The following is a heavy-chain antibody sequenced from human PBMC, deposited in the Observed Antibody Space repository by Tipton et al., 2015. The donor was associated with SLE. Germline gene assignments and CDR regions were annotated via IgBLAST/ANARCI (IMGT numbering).Heavy chain of an antibody. D-gene: IGHD2-15*01. CDR1: GDSLSGQY. CDR2: VFRGGST. CDR3: ARGLGSTSSWWDDAFDL. V-gene: IGHV4-34*01. J-gene: IGHJ3*01. Sequence: TLSLTCSVYGDSLSGQYWSWIRQPPGKGLEWIGEVFRGGSTNYNPSLRSRVTISADRSKKHFSLMLSSVTAADTAVYYCARGLGSTSSWWDDAFDLWGLGTIVTVSS.